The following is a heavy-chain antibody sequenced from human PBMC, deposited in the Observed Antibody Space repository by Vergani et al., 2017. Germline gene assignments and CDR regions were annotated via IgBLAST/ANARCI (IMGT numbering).Heavy chain of an antibody. D-gene: IGHD5-24*01. J-gene: IGHJ4*02. CDR1: GGSISSGSYY. CDR2: IYTSGST. CDR3: ARWEMATLYYFDY. Sequence: QVQLQESGPGLVKPSQTLSLTCAVSGGSISSGSYYWSWIRQPAGKGLEWIGRIYTSGSTNYNPSLKSRVTISVDTSKNQFSLKLSSVTAADTAVYYCARWEMATLYYFDYWGQGTLVTVSS. V-gene: IGHV4-61*02.